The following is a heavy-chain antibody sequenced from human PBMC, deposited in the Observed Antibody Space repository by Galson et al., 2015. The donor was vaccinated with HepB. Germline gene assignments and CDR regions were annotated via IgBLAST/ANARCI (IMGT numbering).Heavy chain of an antibody. J-gene: IGHJ5*02. D-gene: IGHD2-2*01. CDR3: ARDVLDCSGTSCTVGWFDP. V-gene: IGHV4-61*02. CDR1: GGSISSHYHY. Sequence: LSLTCTVSGGSISSHYHYWSWIRQPAGKGLEWIGRIYTSGSTKYNPSLKSRVTVSADRSKNQFSLRLSSVTAADTAVYYCARDVLDCSGTSCTVGWFDPWGQGTLVTVSS. CDR2: IYTSGST.